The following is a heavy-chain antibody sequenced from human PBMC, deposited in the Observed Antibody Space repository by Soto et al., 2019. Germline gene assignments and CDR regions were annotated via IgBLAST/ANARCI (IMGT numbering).Heavy chain of an antibody. J-gene: IGHJ6*02. V-gene: IGHV4-30-4*01. CDR3: ARDYDTTLYSDAMDV. CDR2: IYNSGST. Sequence: PSETLSLTCTVSGGSISSGDYYWSWIRQPPGKGLEWIGHIYNSGSTYSNPSLKSRVTISVDTSKNQFSLNLSSVTAADTAVYYCARDYDTTLYSDAMDVWGQGTKVTSP. D-gene: IGHD3-16*01. CDR1: GGSISSGDYY.